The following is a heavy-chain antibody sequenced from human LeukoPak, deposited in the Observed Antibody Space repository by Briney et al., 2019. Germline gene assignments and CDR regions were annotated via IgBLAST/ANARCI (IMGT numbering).Heavy chain of an antibody. D-gene: IGHD2-2*02. Sequence: GGSLRLSCAASGFTSSSNWMSWVRQAPGKGLEWVAKIKQDGSETCHMDSVKGRFTISRDNAKNSLYLQMNSLRAEDTAVYYCAKYTGYYFDYWGQGILVTVPS. J-gene: IGHJ4*02. CDR1: GFTSSSNW. CDR2: IKQDGSET. V-gene: IGHV3-7*01. CDR3: AKYTGYYFDY.